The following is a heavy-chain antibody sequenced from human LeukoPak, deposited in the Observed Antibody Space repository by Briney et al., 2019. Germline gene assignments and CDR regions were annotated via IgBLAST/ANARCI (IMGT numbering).Heavy chain of an antibody. CDR2: IKQDGSEK. Sequence: PGGSLRLSCAASGFTVSSYWMSWVRQAPGKGLEWVANIKQDGSEKYYVDSVKGRFTISRDNAKNSLYLQMNSLRAEDTAVYYCARDSPLRGFDPWGQGTLVTVSS. V-gene: IGHV3-7*01. D-gene: IGHD4-17*01. CDR3: ARDSPLRGFDP. J-gene: IGHJ5*02. CDR1: GFTVSSYW.